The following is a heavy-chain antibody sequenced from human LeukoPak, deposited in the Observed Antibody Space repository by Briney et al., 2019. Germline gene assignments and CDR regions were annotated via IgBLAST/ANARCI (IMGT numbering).Heavy chain of an antibody. Sequence: PSETLSLTCAVYGGSFSGYYWSWIRQPPGKGLEWIGEINHSGSTNYNPSLKSRVTISVDTSENQFSLKLSSVTAADTAVYYCARALPHYDILTGYPSPSPYYFDYWGQGTLVTVSS. CDR1: GGSFSGYY. CDR3: ARALPHYDILTGYPSPSPYYFDY. CDR2: INHSGST. V-gene: IGHV4-34*01. D-gene: IGHD3-9*01. J-gene: IGHJ4*02.